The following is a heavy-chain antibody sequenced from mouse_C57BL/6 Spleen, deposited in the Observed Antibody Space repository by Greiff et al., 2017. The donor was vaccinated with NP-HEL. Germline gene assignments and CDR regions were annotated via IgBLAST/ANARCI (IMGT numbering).Heavy chain of an antibody. CDR1: GYAFSSSW. V-gene: IGHV1-82*01. Sequence: QVQLQQSGPELVKPGASVKISCKASGYAFSSSWMNWVKQRPGKGLEWIGRIYPGDGDTNYNGKFKGKATLTADKSSSTAYMQLSSLTSEDSAVYFCAREDRDYWGQGTTLTVSS. CDR2: IYPGDGDT. CDR3: AREDRDY. J-gene: IGHJ2*01.